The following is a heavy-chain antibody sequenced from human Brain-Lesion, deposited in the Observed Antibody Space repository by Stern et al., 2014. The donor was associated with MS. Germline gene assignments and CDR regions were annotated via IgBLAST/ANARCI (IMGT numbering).Heavy chain of an antibody. CDR2: IKHDGSEK. J-gene: IGHJ4*02. CDR3: ARERGYSGYVWLFDY. D-gene: IGHD5-12*01. Sequence: EVQLVESGGGLVQPGGSLRLSCAASGFTFSHSWMSWVRQAPGTGLEWVANIKHDGSEKYYVDSVKGRFTISRDNSRNSLYLEMNSLRAEETAVYYCARERGYSGYVWLFDYWGQGSLVTVSS. V-gene: IGHV3-7*01. CDR1: GFTFSHSW.